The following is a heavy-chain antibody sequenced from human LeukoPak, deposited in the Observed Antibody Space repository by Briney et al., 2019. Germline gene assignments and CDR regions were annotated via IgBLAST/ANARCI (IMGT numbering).Heavy chain of an antibody. J-gene: IGHJ4*02. V-gene: IGHV3-20*04. CDR3: ARDGDGSGSYYNPVFDY. D-gene: IGHD3-10*01. CDR1: GFTFDDYG. Sequence: GGSLRLSCAASGFTFDDYGMSWVRQAPGKGLEWVSGINWNGGSTGYADSVKGRFTISRDNAKNSLYLQMNSLRAEDTALYYCARDGDGSGSYYNPVFDYWGQGTLVTVSS. CDR2: INWNGGST.